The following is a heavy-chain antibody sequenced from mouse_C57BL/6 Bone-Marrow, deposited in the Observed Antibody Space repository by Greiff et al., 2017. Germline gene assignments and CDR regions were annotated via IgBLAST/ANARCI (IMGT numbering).Heavy chain of an antibody. CDR2: IYPGDGDT. V-gene: IGHV1-82*01. CDR1: GYAFSSSW. CDR3: ARRGYAMDY. J-gene: IGHJ4*01. Sequence: QVQLQQSGPELVKPGASVKISCKASGYAFSSSWMNWVKQRPGKGLEWIGRIYPGDGDTNYNGKFKGKATLTADKASSTAYMQLSSLTSEDSAVYFCARRGYAMDYWGQGTSVTVSS.